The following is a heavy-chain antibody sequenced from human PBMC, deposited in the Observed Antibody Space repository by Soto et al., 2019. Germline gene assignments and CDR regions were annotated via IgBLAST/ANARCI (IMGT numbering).Heavy chain of an antibody. CDR1: GGTFTNYA. D-gene: IGHD2-8*01. V-gene: IGHV1-69*13. Sequence: ASVKVSCKASGGTFTNYAISWVRQAPGQGLEWMGGIIPIFGTANYAQKFQGRVTITPDESTSTAYMELSSLRSEDTAVYYCARVVLGHCTNGVCYENYYYGMDVWGQGTTVTVSS. CDR3: ARVVLGHCTNGVCYENYYYGMDV. CDR2: IIPIFGTA. J-gene: IGHJ6*02.